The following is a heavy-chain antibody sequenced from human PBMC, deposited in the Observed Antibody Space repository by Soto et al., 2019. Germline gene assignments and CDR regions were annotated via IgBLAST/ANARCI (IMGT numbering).Heavy chain of an antibody. J-gene: IGHJ5*02. V-gene: IGHV4-34*01. CDR2: INHSGST. CDR1: GGSFSGYY. Sequence: PSETLSLTCAVYGGSFSGYYWSWIRQPPGKGLEWIGEINHSGSTNYNPSLKSRVTISVDTSKNQFSLMLSSVTAADTAVYYCESQPYEPDIVVVPAAHNWFDPWGQGTLVTVSS. D-gene: IGHD2-2*01. CDR3: ESQPYEPDIVVVPAAHNWFDP.